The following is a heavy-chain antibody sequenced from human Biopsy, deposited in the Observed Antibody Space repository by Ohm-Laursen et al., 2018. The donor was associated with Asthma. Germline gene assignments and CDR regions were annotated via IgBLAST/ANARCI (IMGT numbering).Heavy chain of an antibody. V-gene: IGHV3-30*03. CDR3: VRDGTDDAFDI. CDR1: GFTFSSYG. J-gene: IGHJ3*02. D-gene: IGHD1-1*01. Sequence: SLRLSCAASGFTFSSYGMHWVRQAPGKGLEWVAVISYDGSNKYYADSVKGRFTISRDNSKNTLYLQMNSLRAEDTAVYYCVRDGTDDAFDIWGQGTVVSVSS. CDR2: ISYDGSNK.